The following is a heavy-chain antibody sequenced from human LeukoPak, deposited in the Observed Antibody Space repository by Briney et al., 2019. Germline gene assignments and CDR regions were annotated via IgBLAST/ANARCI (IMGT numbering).Heavy chain of an antibody. V-gene: IGHV1-46*01. CDR2: INPSGGST. CDR1: GYTFTSHY. J-gene: IGHJ4*02. CDR3: TTDSGDYGDYVRE. Sequence: ASVKVSCKSSGYTFTSHYMHWVRQAPGQGLEWMGIINPSGGSTSYAQKFQGRVTMTRDMSTSTDYMELSSLKTEDTAVYYCTTDSGDYGDYVREWGQGTLVTVSS. D-gene: IGHD4-17*01.